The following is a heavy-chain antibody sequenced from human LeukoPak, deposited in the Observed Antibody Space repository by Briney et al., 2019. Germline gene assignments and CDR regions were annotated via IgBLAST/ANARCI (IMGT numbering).Heavy chain of an antibody. CDR3: AKHSLVGALFDY. J-gene: IGHJ4*02. CDR2: TSGSGGST. Sequence: GGSLRLSCAASGFTFGSYAMTWVRQAPGKGLEWVSGTSGSGGSTFYADSVKGRFTISRDNSKNMLYLKLSSLRAEDTAVYYCAKHSLVGALFDYWGQGTLVTVSS. V-gene: IGHV3-23*01. D-gene: IGHD1-26*01. CDR1: GFTFGSYA.